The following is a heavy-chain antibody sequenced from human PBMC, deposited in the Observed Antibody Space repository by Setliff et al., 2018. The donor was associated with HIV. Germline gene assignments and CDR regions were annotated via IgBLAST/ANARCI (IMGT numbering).Heavy chain of an antibody. CDR1: GFTFGAYY. J-gene: IGHJ4*02. Sequence: GGSLRLSCTTSGFTFGAYYMRWVRQAPGKGLEWVGFIRSKAYGGTAEYAASVKGRFTISRDDFRGIAYLQMNSLKTEDTAVYYCTREESGLLTGYDYWGQGTLVTVSS. CDR3: TREESGLLTGYDY. D-gene: IGHD3-9*01. V-gene: IGHV3-49*04. CDR2: IRSKAYGGTA.